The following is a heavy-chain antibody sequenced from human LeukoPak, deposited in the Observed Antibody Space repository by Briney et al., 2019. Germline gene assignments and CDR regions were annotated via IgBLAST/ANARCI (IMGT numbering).Heavy chain of an antibody. V-gene: IGHV3-21*01. CDR3: ASRSCSGGSCYGMEVYGIRL. CDR2: ISSSSSYI. CDR1: GFTFSDQD. D-gene: IGHD2-15*01. J-gene: IGHJ6*02. Sequence: PGGSLRLSCAASGFTFSDQDMSWIRQAPGKGLEWVSSISSSSSYIYYADSVKGRFIISRDNAKDSLYLQMNSLRAEDTAVYYCASRSCSGGSCYGMEVYGIRLWRQGPTVTVSS.